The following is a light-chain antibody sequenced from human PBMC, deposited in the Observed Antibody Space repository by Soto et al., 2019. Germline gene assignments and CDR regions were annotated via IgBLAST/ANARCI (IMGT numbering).Light chain of an antibody. CDR1: QSVTSTF. V-gene: IGKV3-20*01. CDR2: DVS. Sequence: PGARATLSCRASQSVTSTFLAWFQQRRGQAPRLLIHDVSSRASGVPPRFSGSGSGTDFTLTISRLEPEDFAVYYCQQYGSSPYTFGQGTKLEI. J-gene: IGKJ2*01. CDR3: QQYGSSPYT.